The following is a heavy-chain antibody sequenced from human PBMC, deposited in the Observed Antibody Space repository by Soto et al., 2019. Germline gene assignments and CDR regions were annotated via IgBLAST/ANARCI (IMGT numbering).Heavy chain of an antibody. V-gene: IGHV3-30-3*01. D-gene: IGHD4-17*01. Sequence: QVQLVESGGGVVQPGRSLRLSCAASGFTFSSYAMHWVRQAPGKGLEWVAVISYDGSNKYYADSVKGRFTISRDNSKNTLYRQMNSLRAKNTAVYYCARVPLDYGDYLYYFDSGGQGTLFTVSS. CDR2: ISYDGSNK. CDR3: ARVPLDYGDYLYYFDS. CDR1: GFTFSSYA. J-gene: IGHJ4*02.